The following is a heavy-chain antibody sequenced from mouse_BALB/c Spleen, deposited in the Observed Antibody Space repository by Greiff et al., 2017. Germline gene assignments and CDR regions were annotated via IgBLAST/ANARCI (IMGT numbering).Heavy chain of an antibody. J-gene: IGHJ3*01. CDR1: GFTFSSYT. D-gene: IGHD1-2*01. CDR2: ISSGGST. CDR3: ARGITTATSAY. V-gene: IGHV5-6-5*01. Sequence: EVQLVESGGGLVQPGGSLKLSCAASGFTFSSYTMSWVRQTPEKRLEWVAYISSGGSTYYPDSVKGRFTISRDNARNILYLQMSSLRSEDTAMYYCARGITTATSAYWGQGTLVTVSA.